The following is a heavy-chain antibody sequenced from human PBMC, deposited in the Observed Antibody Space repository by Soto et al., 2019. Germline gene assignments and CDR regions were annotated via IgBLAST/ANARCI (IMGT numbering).Heavy chain of an antibody. CDR3: VKGVSTILCYYSGMDV. J-gene: IGHJ6*02. V-gene: IGHV3-64D*06. CDR2: VSTNGGST. Sequence: GGSLRLSCSASGFTFKNHAMHWVRQAAGKGLEYVAAVSTNGGSTEYADAVKGRFFISRDNSRDKVYLQMTSLTSEDTAVYYCVKGVSTILCYYSGMDVWGPGTTVTVSS. D-gene: IGHD2-8*01. CDR1: GFTFKNHA.